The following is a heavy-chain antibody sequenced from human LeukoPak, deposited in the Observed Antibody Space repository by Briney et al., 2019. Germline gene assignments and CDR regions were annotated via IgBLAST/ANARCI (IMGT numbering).Heavy chain of an antibody. Sequence: SQTLSLTCAISGVTFTSNSAAWNWLTPSPSRDLEWLVRTYYRSKWYSDYAVSVKSRITINPDTSKNQFSLQLNSVTPEDTAVYYCARVRGYDYVYYFDYWGQGTLVTVSS. CDR3: ARVRGYDYVYYFDY. J-gene: IGHJ4*02. D-gene: IGHD5-12*01. V-gene: IGHV6-1*01. CDR2: TYYRSKWYS. CDR1: GVTFTSNSAA.